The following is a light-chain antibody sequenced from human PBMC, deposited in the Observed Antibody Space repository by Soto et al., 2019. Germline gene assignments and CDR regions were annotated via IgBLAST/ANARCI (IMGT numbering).Light chain of an antibody. V-gene: IGKV3-20*01. CDR2: GSS. J-gene: IGKJ2*01. CDR3: QQYGIAPYT. CDR1: QTVRTY. Sequence: EIVLTQSPGTLSLSAGERATLSCRASQTVRTYLGWYLPKPGQTPRLLVYGSSNRAAGVPDRFSGSGSGTDFTLTISRLEIEDFAVYFCQQYGIAPYTFGQRIKLE.